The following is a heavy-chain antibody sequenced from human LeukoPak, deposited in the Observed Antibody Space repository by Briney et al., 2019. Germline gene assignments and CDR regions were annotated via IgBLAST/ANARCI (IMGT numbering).Heavy chain of an antibody. CDR2: ISSSSTTT. V-gene: IGHV3-48*04. CDR1: GVTFSTYN. Sequence: GGSLRLSCAAAGVTFSTYNMNWVRQAPGKGLEWVSYISSSSTTTYYADSVKGRFTISRDNARNLVYLEMHSLRAEDTALYYCALGWYAIDYWGQGTLVTVSS. D-gene: IGHD6-19*01. J-gene: IGHJ4*02. CDR3: ALGWYAIDY.